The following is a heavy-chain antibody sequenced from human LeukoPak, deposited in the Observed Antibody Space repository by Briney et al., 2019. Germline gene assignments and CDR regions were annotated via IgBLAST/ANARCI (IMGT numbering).Heavy chain of an antibody. V-gene: IGHV3-30*01. CDR3: ARDAGSTSHYYYYYMDV. D-gene: IGHD2-2*01. CDR2: ISYDGSNK. CDR1: GFAFSSYA. J-gene: IGHJ6*03. Sequence: GGSLRLSCAASGFAFSSYAMHWVRQAPGKGLEWVAVISYDGSNKYYADSVKGRFTISRDNSKNTLYLQMNSLRAEDTAVYYCARDAGSTSHYYYYYMDVWGKGTTVTVSS.